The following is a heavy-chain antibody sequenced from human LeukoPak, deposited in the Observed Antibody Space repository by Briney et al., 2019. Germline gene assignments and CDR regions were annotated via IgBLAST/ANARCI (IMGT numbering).Heavy chain of an antibody. CDR2: IYHSGST. CDR1: GGSISSGGYS. V-gene: IGHV4-30-2*01. Sequence: PSETLSLTCAVSGGSISSGGYSWSWIRQPPGKGLEWIGYIYHSGSTYYNPSLKSRVTISVDRSKNQFSLKLSSVTAADTAVYYCASYRWGNWFDPWGQGTLVTVSS. D-gene: IGHD7-27*01. J-gene: IGHJ5*02. CDR3: ASYRWGNWFDP.